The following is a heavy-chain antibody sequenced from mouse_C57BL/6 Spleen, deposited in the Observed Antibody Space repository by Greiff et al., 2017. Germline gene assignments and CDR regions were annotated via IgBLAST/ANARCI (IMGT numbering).Heavy chain of an antibody. CDR3: WRELSYGCSYAYHYAMDY. D-gene: IGHD1-1*01. CDR1: ISLSTSGMGL. J-gene: IGHJ4*01. CDR2: WNNDNY. Sequence: QVPLKVSGPGILQPSHTLSLACTFSGISLSTSGMGLSWLRTPPGKALVWLASIWNNDNYYNPSLKSRPTITKATSNYQVFLKLTSVDTADSATYYGAWRELSYGCSYAYHYAMDYWGRGTSANVPS. V-gene: IGHV8-2*01.